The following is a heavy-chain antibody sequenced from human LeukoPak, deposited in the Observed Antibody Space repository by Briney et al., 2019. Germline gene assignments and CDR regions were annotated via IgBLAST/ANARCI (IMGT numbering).Heavy chain of an antibody. CDR1: GFTFSSYA. CDR2: ISYDGSNK. J-gene: IGHJ6*02. D-gene: IGHD3-10*01. CDR3: ARSAMVRGAMYYYGMDV. Sequence: PGGSLRLSCAASGFTFSSYAMHWVRQAPGKGLEWVAVISYDGSNKYYADSVKGRFTISRDNSKNTLYLQMNSLRAEDTAVYYCARSAMVRGAMYYYGMDVWGQGTTVTVSS. V-gene: IGHV3-30*04.